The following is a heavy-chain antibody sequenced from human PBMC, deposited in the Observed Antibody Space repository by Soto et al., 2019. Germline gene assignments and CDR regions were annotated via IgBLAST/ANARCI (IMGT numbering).Heavy chain of an antibody. CDR1: GYTFTNYH. V-gene: IGHV1-46*01. CDR3: ARRFSSIFGAGDY. Sequence: QVQLVQSGAEVKKPGASVKVSCKASGYTFTNYHMHWVRQAPGQGLEWMGIINPSGGSTTYAQECQGRVTMTRDTSTDTVYMELRSLRPEDTAVDYCARRFSSIFGAGDYWGQGTLVTVSS. J-gene: IGHJ4*02. D-gene: IGHD3-3*02. CDR2: INPSGGST.